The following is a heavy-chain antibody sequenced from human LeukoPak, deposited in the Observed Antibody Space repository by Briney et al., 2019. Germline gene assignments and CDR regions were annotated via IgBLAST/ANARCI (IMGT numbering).Heavy chain of an antibody. J-gene: IGHJ6*04. V-gene: IGHV3-23*01. Sequence: GGSLRLSCAASGFTFKNYAMSWVRQAPGKGLEWVSGISGSGGSTYYADSVKGRFTISRDNSKNTLYLQMNSLRAEDTTVYYCAKDSKYSSSWAYYYYGMDVWGKGTTVTVSS. CDR1: GFTFKNYA. CDR3: AKDSKYSSSWAYYYYGMDV. D-gene: IGHD6-13*01. CDR2: ISGSGGST.